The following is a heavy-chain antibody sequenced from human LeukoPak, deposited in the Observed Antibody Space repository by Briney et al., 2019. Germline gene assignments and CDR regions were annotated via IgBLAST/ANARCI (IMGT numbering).Heavy chain of an antibody. Sequence: SETLSLTCAVYGGSFSGYYWSWIRQPPGKGLEWIGEINHSGSTNYNPSLKSRVTISVDTSKNQFSLKLSSVTAADAAVYYCATMVEGYSYGYHWFDPWGQGTLVTVSS. J-gene: IGHJ5*02. D-gene: IGHD5-18*01. CDR3: ATMVEGYSYGYHWFDP. V-gene: IGHV4-34*01. CDR2: INHSGST. CDR1: GGSFSGYY.